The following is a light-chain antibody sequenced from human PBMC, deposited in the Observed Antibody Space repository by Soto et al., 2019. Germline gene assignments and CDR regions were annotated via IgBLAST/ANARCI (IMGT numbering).Light chain of an antibody. Sequence: QLVLTQSPSASASLGASVKLTCTLSSGHSNYAIAWHQQQSEKGPRYLMKLNSDGSHSKGDGIPHRFSGSSSGAERYLTISSLQSEDEADYYCQTWGFGIVVFGGGTKLTVL. J-gene: IGLJ2*01. CDR1: SGHSNYA. V-gene: IGLV4-69*01. CDR2: LNSDGSH. CDR3: QTWGFGIVV.